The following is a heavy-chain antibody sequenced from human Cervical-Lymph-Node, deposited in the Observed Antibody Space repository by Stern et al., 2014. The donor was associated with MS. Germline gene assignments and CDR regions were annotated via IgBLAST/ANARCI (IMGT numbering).Heavy chain of an antibody. D-gene: IGHD3-10*01. J-gene: IGHJ4*02. V-gene: IGHV3-11*01. CDR2: ISGRDGTI. CDR3: ARAGGSKDDF. Sequence: QVQLGQSGGGLVKPGGSLRLSCAASGFTFSDYYMNWIRQAPGKGLEWISYISGRDGTIFYADSVKGRFTISRDNAKESLYLQMNSLRAEDTALYYCARAGGSKDDFWGQGTLVTVSS. CDR1: GFTFSDYY.